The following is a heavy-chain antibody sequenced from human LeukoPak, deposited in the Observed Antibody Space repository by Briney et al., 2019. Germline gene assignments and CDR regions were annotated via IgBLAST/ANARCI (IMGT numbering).Heavy chain of an antibody. CDR3: ARVAGGGY. D-gene: IGHD6-19*01. CDR2: INHSGST. J-gene: IGHJ4*02. V-gene: IGHV4-34*01. Sequence: PSETLSLTCAVYGGSFSDYYWSWIRQPPGKGLEWIGEINHSGSTNYNPSLKSRVTISVDTSKNQFSLKLSSVTAADTAVYYCARVAGGGYWGQGTLVTVSS. CDR1: GGSFSDYY.